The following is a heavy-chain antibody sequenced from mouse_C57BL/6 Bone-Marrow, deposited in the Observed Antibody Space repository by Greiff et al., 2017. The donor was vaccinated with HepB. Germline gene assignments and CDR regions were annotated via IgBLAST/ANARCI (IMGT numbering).Heavy chain of an antibody. D-gene: IGHD1-1*01. Sequence: VQLQQSGAELVRPGASVKLSCTASGFNIKDDCMHWAKQRPEQGLEWIGWIDPENGDTEYASKFQGKATITADTSSNTAYLQLSSLTSEDTAVYYCTTDYYGPRVWGQGTSVTVSS. CDR3: TTDYYGPRV. CDR1: GFNIKDDC. J-gene: IGHJ4*01. V-gene: IGHV14-4*01. CDR2: IDPENGDT.